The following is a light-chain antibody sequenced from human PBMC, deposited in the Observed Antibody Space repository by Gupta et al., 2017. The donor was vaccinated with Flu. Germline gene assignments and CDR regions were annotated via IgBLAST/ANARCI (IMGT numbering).Light chain of an antibody. J-gene: IGLJ2*01. CDR2: DDS. Sequence: SYALTQPPSVSVAPGQTASMTCGGNNIGSKSVHWYQQKPGQAPVVVVYDDSDRPSGIPERFSGSHSGNTATLTINRVDAGDEADYYCQVWDGGRDDSGLFGGGTKLTVL. CDR1: NIGSKS. V-gene: IGLV3-21*02. CDR3: QVWDGGRDDSGL.